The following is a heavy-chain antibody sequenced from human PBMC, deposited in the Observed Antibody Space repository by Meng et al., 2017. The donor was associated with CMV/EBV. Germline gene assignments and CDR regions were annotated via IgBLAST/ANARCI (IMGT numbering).Heavy chain of an antibody. V-gene: IGHV3-21*01. D-gene: IGHD3-10*01. CDR3: AREPTYYYGPGIYSCYYYGMDV. J-gene: IGHJ6*02. CDR1: GFTLSSYS. Sequence: GGSLRLSCAASGFTLSSYSMNWVRQAPGKGPEWVSSISSSSSYIYYADSVKGGFTISRDNAKNSLHLQMNSLRAEDTAVYYCAREPTYYYGPGIYSCYYYGMDVWGQGTTVTVSS. CDR2: ISSSSSYI.